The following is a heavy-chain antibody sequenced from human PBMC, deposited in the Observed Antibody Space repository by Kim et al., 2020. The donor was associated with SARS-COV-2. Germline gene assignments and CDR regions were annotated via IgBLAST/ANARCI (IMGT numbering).Heavy chain of an antibody. Sequence: GGSLRLSCAASGFTFSDYYMSWIRQAPGKGLEWISSISSSSGYTKYADSVKGRFTISRDNAKNSLYLQMNSLRAEDTAVYYCARPGEGSGHPVDPWGQGTLVTVSS. D-gene: IGHD3-10*01. J-gene: IGHJ5*02. CDR1: GFTFSDYY. V-gene: IGHV3-11*03. CDR3: ARPGEGSGHPVDP. CDR2: ISSSSGYT.